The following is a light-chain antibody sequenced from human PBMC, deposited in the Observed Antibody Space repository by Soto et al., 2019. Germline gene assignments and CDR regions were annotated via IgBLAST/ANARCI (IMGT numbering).Light chain of an antibody. CDR2: DAS. J-gene: IGKJ4*01. V-gene: IGKV3-11*01. Sequence: EIVLTQSPATLSLSPGERATLSCRASQSVSSYLAWYQQKPGQAPRLLIYDASNRATGIPARFSGSRSGTDLTLTISSLEPEDFAVYYCQQRSNWLLTFGGGTKVEIK. CDR1: QSVSSY. CDR3: QQRSNWLLT.